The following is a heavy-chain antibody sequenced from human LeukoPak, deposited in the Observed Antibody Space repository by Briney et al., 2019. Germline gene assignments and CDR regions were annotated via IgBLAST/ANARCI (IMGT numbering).Heavy chain of an antibody. CDR2: IRHDGSLI. D-gene: IGHD4-17*01. CDR1: GFSFKTDG. J-gene: IGHJ5*02. Sequence: GGSLRLSCVASGFSFKTDGMHWVRQAPDKGLEWVAFIRHDGSLIYYGETAKGRFTISRDNSKNTLYLQMNSLRTDGTAVYYCVRGDDYGSSTPLPKFNWFDPWGQGSLVIVSS. V-gene: IGHV3-30*02. CDR3: VRGDDYGSSTPLPKFNWFDP.